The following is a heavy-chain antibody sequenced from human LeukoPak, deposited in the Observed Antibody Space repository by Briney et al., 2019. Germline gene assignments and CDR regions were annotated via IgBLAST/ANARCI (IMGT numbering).Heavy chain of an antibody. CDR3: AKDQHRNYARWSDP. D-gene: IGHD4-11*01. Sequence: PGASLRLSCAASGFTFSSYAMSWVRQAPGKGLEWVSAISGSGGSTYYADSVKGRFTISRDNSKNTLYLQMNSLRAEDTAVYYCAKDQHRNYARWSDPWGQGTLVTVSS. V-gene: IGHV3-23*01. CDR2: ISGSGGST. J-gene: IGHJ5*02. CDR1: GFTFSSYA.